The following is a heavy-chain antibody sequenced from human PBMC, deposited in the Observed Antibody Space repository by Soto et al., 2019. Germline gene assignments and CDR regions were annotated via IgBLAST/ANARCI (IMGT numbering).Heavy chain of an antibody. J-gene: IGHJ4*02. Sequence: KTSETLSLTCSVSGDSMNSEYWTWIRQTPRKGLEWIGYIFPTGTTNYNPSLKSRVIISVDRSKNQFSLDLFSVTAADTAIYYCARCMGYDDSGRFDPTFDRWGQGTRVTAPQ. CDR2: IFPTGTT. V-gene: IGHV4-4*09. CDR3: ARCMGYDDSGRFDPTFDR. D-gene: IGHD3-22*01. CDR1: GDSMNSEY.